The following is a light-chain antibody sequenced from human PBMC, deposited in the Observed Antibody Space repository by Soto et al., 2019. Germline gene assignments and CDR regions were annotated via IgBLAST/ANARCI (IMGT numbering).Light chain of an antibody. CDR1: QSISSW. CDR3: QQLNNYPRT. Sequence: DIQMTQSPSTLSAPAGDRVTITCRASQSISSWLAWYQQKPGKAPKLLISTASTLQSGVPSRFSGSGSGTEFTLTISSLQPEDFATYYCQQLNNYPRTFGQGTKVDIK. CDR2: TAS. V-gene: IGKV1-9*01. J-gene: IGKJ1*01.